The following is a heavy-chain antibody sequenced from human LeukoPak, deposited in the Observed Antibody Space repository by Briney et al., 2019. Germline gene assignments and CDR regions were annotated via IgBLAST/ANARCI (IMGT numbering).Heavy chain of an antibody. CDR1: GFTFSTYV. Sequence: GGSLRLSCAASGFTFSTYVMSWVRQAPGKXLEWVSAISGSGGSTYYADSVKGRFTISRDNSKNTLYLQMNSLGADDTAVYYCAKGNWRYFDYWGQGTLVTVSS. CDR3: AKGNWRYFDY. CDR2: ISGSGGST. V-gene: IGHV3-23*01. J-gene: IGHJ4*02. D-gene: IGHD1-1*01.